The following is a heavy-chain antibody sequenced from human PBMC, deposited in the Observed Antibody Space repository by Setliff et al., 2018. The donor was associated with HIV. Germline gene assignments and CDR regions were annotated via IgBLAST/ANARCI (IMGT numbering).Heavy chain of an antibody. J-gene: IGHJ4*02. CDR2: VYQSGST. Sequence: PSETLSLTCAVSGYSINSDYYWGWIRQPPGKGLQWIGSVYQSGSTYYNPSLKSRVTISADTSKNQLSLRLTSVTAADSAVYFCATFFYDSSGYYLDYWGQGTLVTVSS. CDR3: ATFFYDSSGYYLDY. V-gene: IGHV4-38-2*01. CDR1: GYSINSDYY. D-gene: IGHD3-22*01.